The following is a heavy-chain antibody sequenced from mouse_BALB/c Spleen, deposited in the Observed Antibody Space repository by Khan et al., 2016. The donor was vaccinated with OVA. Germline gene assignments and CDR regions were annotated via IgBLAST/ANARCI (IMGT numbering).Heavy chain of an antibody. CDR2: IYPGSGST. D-gene: IGHD2-1*01. CDR3: AKSYYGNSYAMDY. CDR1: GYTFTDYD. V-gene: IGHV1-77*01. J-gene: IGHJ4*01. Sequence: VQLQESGPELVKPGASVKMSCTASGYTFTDYDIRWVKQRTGQGLEWIGEIYPGSGSTYYNEKFKGKATLTADKSSTTAYMQLSSLTSEDSAVYYCAKSYYGNSYAMDYWGQGTAVTVSS.